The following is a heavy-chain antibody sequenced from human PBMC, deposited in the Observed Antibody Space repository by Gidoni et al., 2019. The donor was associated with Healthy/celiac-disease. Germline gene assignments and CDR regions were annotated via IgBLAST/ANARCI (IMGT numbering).Heavy chain of an antibody. CDR2: IIPNLGIA. J-gene: IGHJ4*02. CDR3: ARVEPIDY. V-gene: IGHV1-69*04. CDR1: GGTFSSYA. Sequence: QVQLAQSGAEVKKPGSSVKVPCKASGGTFSSYAISWVLQAPGQGLEWMGRIIPNLGIASYAQKFQGRVTITADKSTSTAYMELSSLRSEDTAVYYCARVEPIDYWGQGTLVTVSS. D-gene: IGHD1-26*01.